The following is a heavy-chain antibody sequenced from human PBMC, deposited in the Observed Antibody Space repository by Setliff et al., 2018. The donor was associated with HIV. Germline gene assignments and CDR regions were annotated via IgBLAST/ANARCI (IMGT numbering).Heavy chain of an antibody. CDR3: AKSPNRYSPLDWFDP. Sequence: PGGSLRLSCAASGFTFSDHYMSWIRQAPGKGLEWVSYISGGSTSHMNYADSVKGRFTISRDNAKNSLYLQMNSLRSEDTALYYCAKSPNRYSPLDWFDPWGQGTLVTVSS. D-gene: IGHD5-18*01. CDR2: ISGGSTSHM. V-gene: IGHV3-11*03. J-gene: IGHJ5*02. CDR1: GFTFSDHY.